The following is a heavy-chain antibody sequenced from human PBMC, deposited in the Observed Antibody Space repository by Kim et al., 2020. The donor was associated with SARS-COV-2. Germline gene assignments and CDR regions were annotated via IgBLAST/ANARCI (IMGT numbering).Heavy chain of an antibody. CDR2: ISYDGSNK. D-gene: IGHD3-3*01. CDR1: GFTFSSYA. CDR3: ARQRVYDFWSGTPSDAFDI. Sequence: GGSLRLSCAASGFTFSSYAMHWVRQAPGKGLEWVAVISYDGSNKYYADSVKGRFTISRDNSKNTLYLQMNSLRAEDTAVYYCARQRVYDFWSGTPSDAFDIWGQGTMVTVSS. J-gene: IGHJ3*02. V-gene: IGHV3-30-3*01.